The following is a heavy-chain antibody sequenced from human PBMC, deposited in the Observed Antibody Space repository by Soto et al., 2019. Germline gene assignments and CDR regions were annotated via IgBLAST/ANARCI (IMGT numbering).Heavy chain of an antibody. CDR1: GYTFTSYG. CDR2: INPSGGST. Sequence: GASVKVSCKASGYTFTSYGISWVRQAPGQGLEWMGIINPSGGSTSYAQKFQGRVTMTRDTSTSTVYMELSSLRSEDTAVYYCARVADEAFDIWGQGTMVTVSS. J-gene: IGHJ3*02. V-gene: IGHV1-46*03. CDR3: ARVADEAFDI.